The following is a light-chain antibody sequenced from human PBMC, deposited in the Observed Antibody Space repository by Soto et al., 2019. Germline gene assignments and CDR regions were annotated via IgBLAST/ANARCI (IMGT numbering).Light chain of an antibody. CDR2: DVS. V-gene: IGLV2-14*01. CDR1: TSEVGGYNY. J-gene: IGLJ2*01. Sequence: QSALTQPASVSGSPGQSITISCTGTTSEVGGYNYVSWYQHHPGKPPKIMIYDVSSRPSGVSNRFSGSKSGNTASLIISGLQAEDEAHYYCSSYTSTGTRVFGGGTKVTVL. CDR3: SSYTSTGTRV.